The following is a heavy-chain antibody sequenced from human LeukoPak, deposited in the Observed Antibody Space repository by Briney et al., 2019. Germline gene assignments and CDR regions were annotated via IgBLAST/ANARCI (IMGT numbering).Heavy chain of an antibody. V-gene: IGHV1-2*02. CDR2: INPNSGGT. CDR3: ASAAAPEGSFDY. J-gene: IGHJ4*02. CDR1: GYTFTGYN. D-gene: IGHD2-2*01. Sequence: ASVKVSCKASGYTFTGYNMPWAQQAPGQGLEWMGWINPNSGGTNYAQKFQGRVTMTRDTSISTAYMELSRLRSDDTAVYYCASAAAPEGSFDYWGQGTLVTVSS.